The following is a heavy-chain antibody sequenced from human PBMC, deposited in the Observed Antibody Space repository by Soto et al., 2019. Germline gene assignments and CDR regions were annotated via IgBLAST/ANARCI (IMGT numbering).Heavy chain of an antibody. J-gene: IGHJ6*02. D-gene: IGHD3-3*01. CDR1: GYTFTGYY. CDR2: INPNSGGT. V-gene: IGHV1-2*04. Sequence: GASVKVSCKASGYTFTGYYMHWVRQAPGQGLEWMGWINPNSGGTNYAQKFQGWVTMTRDTSISTAYMELSRLRSDDTAVYYCARGGMEWLPPEHGIDVWGQGTTVTVSS. CDR3: ARGGMEWLPPEHGIDV.